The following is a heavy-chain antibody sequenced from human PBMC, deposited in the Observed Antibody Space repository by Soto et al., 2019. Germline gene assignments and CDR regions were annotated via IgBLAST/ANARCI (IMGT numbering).Heavy chain of an antibody. Sequence: EVQLVESGGGLVKPGGSLRLSCAASGFTFSNAWMNWVRQAPGKGREWVGRIKSKTDGGTADYAAPVKGRFTISRDDSKNTLYLQMDSLITEDTAVYYCTTQNCSGGSCYSGYYYYGLDVWGQGTTVSVSS. CDR3: TTQNCSGGSCYSGYYYYGLDV. CDR1: GFTFSNAW. CDR2: IKSKTDGGTA. V-gene: IGHV3-15*07. J-gene: IGHJ6*02. D-gene: IGHD2-15*01.